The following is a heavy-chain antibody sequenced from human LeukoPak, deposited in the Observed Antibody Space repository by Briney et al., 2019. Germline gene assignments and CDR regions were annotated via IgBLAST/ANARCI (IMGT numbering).Heavy chain of an antibody. CDR3: GAGAGGSGPFDY. D-gene: IGHD6-19*01. J-gene: IGHJ4*02. V-gene: IGHV3-72*01. CDR2: SRSKARSYST. CDR1: GFSFSDYL. Sequence: GGSLRLSCAASGFSFSDYLMDWVRQTPGKGLEWVGRSRSKARSYSTEYAASVKGRFTISRDDSKSVLYLQMNSLKIEDAAVYYCGAGAGGSGPFDYWGQGTPVTVSS.